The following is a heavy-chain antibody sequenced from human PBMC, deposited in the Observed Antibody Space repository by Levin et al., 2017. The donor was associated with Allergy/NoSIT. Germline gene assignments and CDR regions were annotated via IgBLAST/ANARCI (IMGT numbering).Heavy chain of an antibody. Sequence: GESLKISCAASGFTFSSYSMNWVRQAPGKGLEWVSYISSSSSTIYYADSVKGRFTISRDNAKNSLYLQMNSLRDEDTAVYYCARDRSPCSGGSCYPNWFDPWGQGTLVTVSS. D-gene: IGHD2-15*01. CDR2: ISSSSSTI. CDR3: ARDRSPCSGGSCYPNWFDP. V-gene: IGHV3-48*02. J-gene: IGHJ5*02. CDR1: GFTFSSYS.